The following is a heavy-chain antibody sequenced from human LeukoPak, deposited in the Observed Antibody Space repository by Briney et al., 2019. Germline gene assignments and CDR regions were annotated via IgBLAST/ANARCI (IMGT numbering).Heavy chain of an antibody. V-gene: IGHV4-39*07. Sequence: SETLSLTCTVSGGSISSSSYYWGWIRQPPGKGLEWIGSIYYSGSTYYNPSLKSRVTISVDTSKNQFSLKLSSVTAADTAVYYCARRGVRGVIITRLFDYWGQGTLVTVSS. CDR2: IYYSGST. D-gene: IGHD3-10*01. CDR1: GGSISSSSYY. CDR3: ARRGVRGVIITRLFDY. J-gene: IGHJ4*02.